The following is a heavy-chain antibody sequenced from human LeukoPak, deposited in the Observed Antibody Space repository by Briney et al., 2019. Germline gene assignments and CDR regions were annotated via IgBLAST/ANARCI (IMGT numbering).Heavy chain of an antibody. CDR1: GFTLSSYG. V-gene: IGHV3-23*01. CDR2: ISGSGGST. J-gene: IGHJ4*02. CDR3: AKKGREYSGSFGEIDY. D-gene: IGHD1-26*01. Sequence: GGSLRLSCAASGFTLSSYGMSWVRQAPGKGLEWVSAISGSGGSTYYADSVKGRLTISRDNSKNTLYLQMNSLRAEDTAVYYCAKKGREYSGSFGEIDYWGQGTLVTVSS.